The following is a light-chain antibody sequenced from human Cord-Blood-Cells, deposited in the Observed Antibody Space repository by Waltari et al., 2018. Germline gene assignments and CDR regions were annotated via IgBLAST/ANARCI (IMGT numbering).Light chain of an antibody. CDR3: SSYTSSSTLYV. CDR2: DVS. V-gene: IGLV2-14*01. CDR1: SSDVGGYNY. J-gene: IGLJ1*01. Sequence: QSALTQPASVSGSPGQSITISCTGTSSDVGGYNYVSWYQQHSGKAPNLLIYDVSNRPSGVSNRFSGSKSGNTASLTISGLQAEDEADYYCSSYTSSSTLYVFGTGTKVTVL.